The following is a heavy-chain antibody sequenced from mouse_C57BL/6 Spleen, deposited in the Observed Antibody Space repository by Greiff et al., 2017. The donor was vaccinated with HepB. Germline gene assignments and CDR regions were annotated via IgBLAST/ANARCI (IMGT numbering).Heavy chain of an antibody. Sequence: VQLQQSGAELVRPGASVKLSCKASGYTFTDYYINWVKQRPGQGLEWIARIYPGSGNTYYNEKFKGKATLTAEKSSSTAYMQLSSLTSEDSAVYFGARKGEDWYFDVWGTGTTVTVSS. CDR3: ARKGEDWYFDV. CDR1: GYTFTDYY. CDR2: IYPGSGNT. V-gene: IGHV1-76*01. J-gene: IGHJ1*03.